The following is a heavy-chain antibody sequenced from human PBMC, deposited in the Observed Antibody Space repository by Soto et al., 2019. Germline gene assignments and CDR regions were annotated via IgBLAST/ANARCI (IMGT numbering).Heavy chain of an antibody. CDR2: ISTFNGKT. CDR1: GYTFTSHG. J-gene: IGHJ3*02. D-gene: IGHD1-26*01. V-gene: IGHV1-18*01. Sequence: QDQLVQSGAEVRKPGASVKVSCRSSGYTFTSHGFAWVRQAPGQGLELMGWISTFNGKTDYAQKFQGRVTMTADTRTSTGYMELSSLRSDDTAVYYCARLLTEGATFREDAFDMWGPGTKVTVSS. CDR3: ARLLTEGATFREDAFDM.